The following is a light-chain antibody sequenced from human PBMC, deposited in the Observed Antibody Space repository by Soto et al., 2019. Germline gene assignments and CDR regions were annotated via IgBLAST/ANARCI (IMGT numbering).Light chain of an antibody. J-gene: IGKJ5*01. V-gene: IGKV3-11*01. CDR1: LSVSVY. Sequence: VVLTQSPATLSLSPGERATLSCRTSLSVSVYLDWYQQKPGQAPRLLISDASNRATGIPARFSGSGSGTDFTLTISNLEPEDFAVYYCHQRQYWPPITFGQGTRLEIE. CDR3: HQRQYWPPIT. CDR2: DAS.